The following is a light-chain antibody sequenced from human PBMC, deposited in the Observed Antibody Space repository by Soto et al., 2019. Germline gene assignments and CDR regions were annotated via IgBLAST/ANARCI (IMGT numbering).Light chain of an antibody. J-gene: IGLJ1*01. CDR2: DIN. Sequence: QSVLTQPASVSGSPGQSITISCTGTNSDVGAYIYVSWYQQHPGKAPKLMVYDINNRPSGVSNRFSGSKSANTASPTISGLQADDEADYYCVSFTTKSSYVFXTGTNVTVL. CDR3: VSFTTKSSYV. CDR1: NSDVGAYIY. V-gene: IGLV2-14*03.